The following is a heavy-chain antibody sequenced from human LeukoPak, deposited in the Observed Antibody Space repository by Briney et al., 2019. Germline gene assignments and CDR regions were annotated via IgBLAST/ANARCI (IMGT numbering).Heavy chain of an antibody. Sequence: ALETLSLTCTVSGGSISSYYWSWIRQPPGKGLEWVGYIYTSGSTNFNPSLKSRVTISVDTSKNQFSLKLSSVTAADTAVYYCARFDSSGYQDWFDPWGQGTLVTVSS. CDR2: IYTSGST. V-gene: IGHV4-4*09. CDR3: ARFDSSGYQDWFDP. CDR1: GGSISSYY. J-gene: IGHJ5*02. D-gene: IGHD3-22*01.